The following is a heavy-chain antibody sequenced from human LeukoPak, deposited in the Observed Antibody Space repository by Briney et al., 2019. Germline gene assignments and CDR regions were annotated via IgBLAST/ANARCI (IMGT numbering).Heavy chain of an antibody. CDR1: GFTFSSST. Sequence: GTSLRLSSAASGFTFSSSTLHWVRQAPGQGLEWVAVISYDGTNKYYADSVKDRFTVSRDNSKNTMYLEMNSLRLDDTALYYCARGVARSTSSSVDSWGQGTLVIVSS. CDR2: ISYDGTNK. D-gene: IGHD6-6*01. V-gene: IGHV3-30-3*01. CDR3: ARGVARSTSSSVDS. J-gene: IGHJ4*02.